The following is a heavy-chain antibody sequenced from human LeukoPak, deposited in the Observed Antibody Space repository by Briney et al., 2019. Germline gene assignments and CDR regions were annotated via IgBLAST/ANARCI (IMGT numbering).Heavy chain of an antibody. CDR2: IYYSGST. CDR3: ATDGGSSGYYFGY. D-gene: IGHD3-22*01. Sequence: SETLSLTCTVSGGSISSSSYYWGWIRQPPGKGLEWIGSIYYSGSTYYNPSIKSRVTISVDTSKNQFSLKLSSVTAADTAVYYCATDGGSSGYYFGYWGQGTLVTVSS. V-gene: IGHV4-39*01. J-gene: IGHJ4*02. CDR1: GGSISSSSYY.